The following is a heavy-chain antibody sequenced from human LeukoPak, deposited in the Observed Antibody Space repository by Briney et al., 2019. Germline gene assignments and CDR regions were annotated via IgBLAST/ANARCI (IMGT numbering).Heavy chain of an antibody. Sequence: VASVKVSCKASGYTFTSYYMHWVRQAPGQGLEWMGIINPSGGSTSYAQKFQGRVTMTGDMSTSTVYMELSSLRSEDTAVYYCARDISWLGFDYWGQGILVTVSS. J-gene: IGHJ4*02. CDR1: GYTFTSYY. CDR3: ARDISWLGFDY. D-gene: IGHD6-19*01. CDR2: INPSGGST. V-gene: IGHV1-46*01.